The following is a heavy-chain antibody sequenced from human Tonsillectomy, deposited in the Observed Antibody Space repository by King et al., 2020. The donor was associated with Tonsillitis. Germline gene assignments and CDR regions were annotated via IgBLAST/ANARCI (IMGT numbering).Heavy chain of an antibody. D-gene: IGHD3-10*01. CDR1: GFTFSSYW. Sequence: VQLVQSGGGLVQPGGSLRLSCAASGFTFSSYWMNWVRQAPGKGLEWVANIKQDGSDKYYVDSVKGRFTISRDNAKNSVYLQMNSLRAEDTAVYYCARDRGINVYYYYGMDVWGQGTTVTVSS. J-gene: IGHJ6*02. CDR3: ARDRGINVYYYYGMDV. CDR2: IKQDGSDK. V-gene: IGHV3-7*01.